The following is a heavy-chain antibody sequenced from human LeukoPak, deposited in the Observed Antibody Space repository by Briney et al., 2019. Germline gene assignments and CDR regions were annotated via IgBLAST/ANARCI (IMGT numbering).Heavy chain of an antibody. CDR1: GFTFSSYD. CDR2: ISSSSSTI. Sequence: GGSLRLSCAASGFTFSSYDMHWVRQAPGKGLEWVSFISSSSSTIYYADSVKGRFTISRDNAKNSLYLQMNSLRAEHTAVYYCARDRGGSYSAIDYWGQGTLVTVSS. V-gene: IGHV3-48*04. CDR3: ARDRGGSYSAIDY. D-gene: IGHD1-26*01. J-gene: IGHJ4*02.